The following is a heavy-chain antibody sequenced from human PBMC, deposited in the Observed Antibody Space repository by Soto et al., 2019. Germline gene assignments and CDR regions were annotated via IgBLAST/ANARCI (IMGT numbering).Heavy chain of an antibody. CDR1: GGTFSSYA. V-gene: IGHV1-69*13. CDR2: IIPIFGTA. D-gene: IGHD2-15*01. Sequence: LVKVSCKASGGTFSSYAISWVRQAPGQGLEWMGGIIPIFGTANYAQKFQGRVTITADESTSTAYMELSSLRSEDTAVYYCARDNLLGYCSGGSCLVYWGQGTLVTVSS. CDR3: ARDNLLGYCSGGSCLVY. J-gene: IGHJ4*02.